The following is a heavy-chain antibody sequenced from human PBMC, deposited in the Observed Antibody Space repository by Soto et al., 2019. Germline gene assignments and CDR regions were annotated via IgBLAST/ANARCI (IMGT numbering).Heavy chain of an antibody. Sequence: GESLKISCKGSGYSFTSYWISWVRQMPGKGLEWMGRIDPSDSYTNYSPSFQGHVTISADKSISTAYLQWSSLKASDTAMYYCARTIAVAGTGLWSYYYYGMHVCGQGTTVTVSS. CDR3: ARTIAVAGTGLWSYYYYGMHV. CDR2: IDPSDSYT. CDR1: GYSFTSYW. V-gene: IGHV5-10-1*01. J-gene: IGHJ6*02. D-gene: IGHD6-19*01.